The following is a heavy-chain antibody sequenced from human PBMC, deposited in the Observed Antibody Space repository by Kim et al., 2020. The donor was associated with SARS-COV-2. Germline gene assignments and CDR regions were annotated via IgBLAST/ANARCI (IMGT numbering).Heavy chain of an antibody. J-gene: IGHJ2*01. D-gene: IGHD3-22*01. Sequence: KSRVTISVDTSKNQFSLKLSSVTAADTAVYYCARRLHPYYYDSSGGYFDLWGRGTLVTVSS. V-gene: IGHV4-39*01. CDR3: ARRLHPYYYDSSGGYFDL.